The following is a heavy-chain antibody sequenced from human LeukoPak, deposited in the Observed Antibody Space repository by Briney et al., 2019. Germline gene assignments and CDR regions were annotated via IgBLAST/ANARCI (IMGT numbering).Heavy chain of an antibody. CDR1: GGSISTYY. Sequence: SETLSLTCTVSGGSISTYYWSWIRQPPGKGLEWIGYIYYSGSTNYNPSLKNRVIISLDTSKNRFSLKLNSVTAADTAVYYCSRGPWSTGDAFGVWGQGTMVSVSS. D-gene: IGHD1-14*01. J-gene: IGHJ3*01. CDR2: IYYSGST. V-gene: IGHV4-59*01. CDR3: SRGPWSTGDAFGV.